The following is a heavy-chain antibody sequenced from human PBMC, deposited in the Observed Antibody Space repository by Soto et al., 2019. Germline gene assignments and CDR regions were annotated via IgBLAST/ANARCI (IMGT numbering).Heavy chain of an antibody. CDR2: IWYDGSNE. CDR3: ARDFACSGGSCPNYFYYYGMDV. CDR1: GFTFSNHG. V-gene: IGHV3-33*01. Sequence: GGSLRLSCAASGFTFSNHGMHWVRQAPGKGLEWVAVIWYDGSNEYYADSVKGRFTISRDNSKNTLYLQMNSLRAEDTALYYCARDFACSGGSCPNYFYYYGMDVWGQGT. J-gene: IGHJ6*02. D-gene: IGHD2-15*01.